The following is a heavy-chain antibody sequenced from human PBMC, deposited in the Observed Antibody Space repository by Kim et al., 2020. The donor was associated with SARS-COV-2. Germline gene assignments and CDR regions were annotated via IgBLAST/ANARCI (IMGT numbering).Heavy chain of an antibody. V-gene: IGHV3-53*01. CDR2: ST. Sequence: STYYADSVKGRFTISRDNSKNTLYLQMNSLRAEDTAVYYCARVGYPYGGYWGQGTLVTVSS. CDR3: ARVGYPYGGY. D-gene: IGHD3-10*01. J-gene: IGHJ4*02.